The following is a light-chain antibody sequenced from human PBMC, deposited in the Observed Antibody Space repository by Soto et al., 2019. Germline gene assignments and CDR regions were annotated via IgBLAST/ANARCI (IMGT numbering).Light chain of an antibody. V-gene: IGKV3-15*01. CDR2: GAS. CDR1: QTVRSN. J-gene: IGKJ4*01. CDR3: QQYNSWPPLT. Sequence: EIVMTQSPATLSVSPGEGATLSCRASQTVRSNLAWYQQRPGQVPRLLIFGASTRAIGVPARFSGSGSGTEFTLTISSLQSEDFAVYFCQQYNSWPPLTFGGGTKVEIK.